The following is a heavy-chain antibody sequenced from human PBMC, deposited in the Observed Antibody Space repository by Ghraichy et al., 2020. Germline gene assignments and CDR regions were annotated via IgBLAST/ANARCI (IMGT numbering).Heavy chain of an antibody. Sequence: SETLSLTCTVSGGSISSGGYYWSWIRQHPGKGLEWIGYIYYSESTSYNPSLKRRVTISVDTSKNQFSLKLSSVTAAATAVYYCARRSGYIVGGMDVWGQGTTVTVSS. CDR1: GGSISSGGYY. CDR2: IYYSEST. D-gene: IGHD3-3*01. CDR3: ARRSGYIVGGMDV. V-gene: IGHV4-31*03. J-gene: IGHJ6*02.